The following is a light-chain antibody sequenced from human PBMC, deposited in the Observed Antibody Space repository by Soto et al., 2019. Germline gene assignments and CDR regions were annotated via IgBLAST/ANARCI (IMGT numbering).Light chain of an antibody. CDR1: RSIITN. V-gene: IGKV3-15*01. CDR2: GAS. J-gene: IGKJ4*01. CDR3: QQYNDWPLPT. Sequence: EIVMTQSAASLLVSPGERVTLSCRASRSIITNLAWYQHKPGQAPRLLIYGASTRAAGIPARFTGSGSGTEFTLTISSLQSEDFAFYYCQQYNDWPLPTFGGGTRVEIK.